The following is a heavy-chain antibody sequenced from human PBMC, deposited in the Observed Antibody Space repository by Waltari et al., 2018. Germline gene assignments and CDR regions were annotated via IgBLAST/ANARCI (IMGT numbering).Heavy chain of an antibody. Sequence: QVQLQESGPGLVKPSETLSLTCTVSGGSISSYYWSWIRQPPGKGLEWIGYIYYSGSTNYNPSRKSRVTISVDTSKNQFSLKLSSVTAADTAVYYCARSKTYYYDSSGLGGPYYFDYWGQGTLVTVSS. CDR3: ARSKTYYYDSSGLGGPYYFDY. J-gene: IGHJ4*02. CDR1: GGSISSYY. CDR2: IYYSGST. V-gene: IGHV4-59*01. D-gene: IGHD3-22*01.